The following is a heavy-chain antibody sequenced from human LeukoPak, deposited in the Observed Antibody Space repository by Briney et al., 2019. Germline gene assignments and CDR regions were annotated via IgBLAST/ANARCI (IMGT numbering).Heavy chain of an antibody. D-gene: IGHD1-26*01. CDR3: ARERAVIVGAPDAFDI. V-gene: IGHV4-59*11. Sequence: SETLSLTCTVSGGSISSHYWSWIRQPPGKGLECIGYIYYSGSANYNPSLKSRVTMSLDMSKNLFSLKLNSVTAADTAVYYCARERAVIVGAPDAFDIWGQGTRVTVSS. CDR2: IYYSGSA. J-gene: IGHJ3*02. CDR1: GGSISSHY.